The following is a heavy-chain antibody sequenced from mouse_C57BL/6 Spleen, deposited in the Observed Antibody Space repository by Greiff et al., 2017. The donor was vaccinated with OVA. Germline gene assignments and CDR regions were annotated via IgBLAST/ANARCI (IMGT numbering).Heavy chain of an antibody. J-gene: IGHJ2*01. CDR2: IYPGDGDT. D-gene: IGHD1-1*01. V-gene: IGHV1-82*01. Sequence: QVQLQQSGPELVKPGASVKISCKASGYAFSSSWMNWAKQRPGKGLEWIGRIYPGDGDTNYNGKLKGKATLTADKSSSTAYMQLSSLTSEDSAVYFCARSPGSSYSYYFDYWGQGTTLTVSS. CDR3: ARSPGSSYSYYFDY. CDR1: GYAFSSSW.